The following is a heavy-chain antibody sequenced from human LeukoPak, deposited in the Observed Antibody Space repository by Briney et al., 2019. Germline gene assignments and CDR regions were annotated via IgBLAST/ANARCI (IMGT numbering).Heavy chain of an antibody. CDR2: IWYDGRDI. J-gene: IGHJ4*02. CDR3: AKDPYSYGSYFDY. Sequence: GGSLRLSCAASGFTFSGCGMHWVRQAPGKGLEGVAFIWYDGRDIYYADSVKGQFTISRDNSKNTLYLQMNSLRAEDTAVYYCAKDPYSYGSYFDYWGQGTLVTVSS. D-gene: IGHD5-18*01. V-gene: IGHV3-30*02. CDR1: GFTFSGCG.